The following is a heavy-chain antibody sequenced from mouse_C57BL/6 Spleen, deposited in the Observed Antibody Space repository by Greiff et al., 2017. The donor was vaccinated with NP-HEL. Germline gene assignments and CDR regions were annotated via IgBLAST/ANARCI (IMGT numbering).Heavy chain of an antibody. V-gene: IGHV5-6*01. CDR3: ARQTSTMVTTALDYFDY. Sequence: EVQLQESGGDLVKPGGSLKLSCAASGFTFSSYGMSWVRQTPDKRLEWVATISSGGSYTYYPDSVKGRFTISRDNAKNTLYLQMSSLKSEDTAMYYCARQTSTMVTTALDYFDYWGQGTTLTVSS. CDR2: ISSGGSYT. D-gene: IGHD2-2*01. J-gene: IGHJ2*01. CDR1: GFTFSSYG.